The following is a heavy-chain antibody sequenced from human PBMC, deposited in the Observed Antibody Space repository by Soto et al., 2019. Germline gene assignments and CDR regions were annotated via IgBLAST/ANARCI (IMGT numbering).Heavy chain of an antibody. CDR3: ARVGSGSYFI. Sequence: EVQLVESGGGLVKPGGSLRLSCAASGFTVISNYMSWFRRAPGKGLEWVSVIYSGGSTYYADSVKGRFTISRDNSKNTLYLQMNSLRAEDTAVYYCARVGSGSYFIWGQGTLVTVSS. CDR1: GFTVISNY. V-gene: IGHV3-66*01. CDR2: IYSGGST. J-gene: IGHJ4*02. D-gene: IGHD1-26*01.